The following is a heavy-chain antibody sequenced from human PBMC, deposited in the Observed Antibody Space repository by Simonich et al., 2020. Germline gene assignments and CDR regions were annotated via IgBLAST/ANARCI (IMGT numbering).Heavy chain of an antibody. CDR3: ARDRAARYYYYYYMDV. CDR2: NNPKSGGT. D-gene: IGHD6-6*01. J-gene: IGHJ6*03. CDR1: GYTFTGYY. V-gene: IGHV1-2*02. Sequence: QVQLVQSGAEVKKPGASVKVSCKASGYTFTGYYMHWVRQAPGQGREWMGWNNPKSGGTNYAQKYQGRVNMTRETSISTAYMERGRLRSADTAVYYCARDRAARYYYYYYMDVWGKGTTVTVSS.